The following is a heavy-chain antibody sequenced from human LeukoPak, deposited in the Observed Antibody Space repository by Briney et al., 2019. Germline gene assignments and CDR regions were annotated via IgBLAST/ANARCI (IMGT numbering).Heavy chain of an antibody. CDR2: TSGSGGST. D-gene: IGHD6-19*01. Sequence: GGSLRLSCAASGFTFSSYAMSWVRQAPGKGLEWVSATSGSGGSTYYADSVKGRFTISRDNSKNTLYLQMNSLRAEDTAVYYCAKITAVAGGYYYYGMDVWGKGTTVTVSS. CDR3: AKITAVAGGYYYYGMDV. V-gene: IGHV3-23*01. J-gene: IGHJ6*04. CDR1: GFTFSSYA.